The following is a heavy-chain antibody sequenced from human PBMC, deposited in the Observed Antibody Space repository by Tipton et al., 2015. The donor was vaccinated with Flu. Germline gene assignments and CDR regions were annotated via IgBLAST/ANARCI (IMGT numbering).Heavy chain of an antibody. Sequence: QLVQSGAEVKTPGASVKVSCKASGYTFTSYNMHWVRQAPGQGLEWMGIIYPAGGGISYAQKLQGRVIMTRDRSTGTVHMELSTLRSDDTAMYYCARDTGGGTYTFDGWVQGTMFTVSS. CDR3: ARDTGGGTYTFDG. CDR2: IYPAGGGI. D-gene: IGHD1-1*01. CDR1: GYTFTSYN. J-gene: IGHJ3*01. V-gene: IGHV1-46*01.